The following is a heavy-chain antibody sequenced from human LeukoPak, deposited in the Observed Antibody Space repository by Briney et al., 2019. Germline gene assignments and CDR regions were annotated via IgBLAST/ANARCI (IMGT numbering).Heavy chain of an antibody. J-gene: IGHJ4*02. CDR1: GGSISSYY. CDR2: ISYKWST. V-gene: IGHV4-59*01. Sequence: PSVTLSLTCAVSGGSISSYYWSWIRQPPGKGLEWIGYISYKWSTNYNPSLQSRVTISVDTSKNQLSLKLSSVTAADTAVYYCARATYSSGCGTSDYWGQGTLV. D-gene: IGHD6-19*01. CDR3: ARATYSSGCGTSDY.